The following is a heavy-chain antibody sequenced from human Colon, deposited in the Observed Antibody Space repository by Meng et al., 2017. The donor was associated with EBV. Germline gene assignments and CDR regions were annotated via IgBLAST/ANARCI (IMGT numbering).Heavy chain of an antibody. D-gene: IGHD5-24*01. CDR2: IYHGGNT. CDR1: GASIRSNNW. J-gene: IGHJ4*02. CDR3: ARGNAYNAPSFDY. Sequence: VQLKGPGPGLVGPSGTLSLACAVSGASIRSNNWWSWVRQPPGKGLEWIGEIYHGGNTNYNPSLKSRVTISVDRSNDQFSLSLSSVTAADTAVYYCARGNAYNAPSFDYWGQGTLVTVSS. V-gene: IGHV4-4*02.